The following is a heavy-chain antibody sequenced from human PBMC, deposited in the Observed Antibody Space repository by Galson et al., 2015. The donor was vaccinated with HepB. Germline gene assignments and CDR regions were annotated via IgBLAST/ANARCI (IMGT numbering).Heavy chain of an antibody. Sequence: SVKVSCKASGYTFTSYGISWVRQAPGQGLEWMGWISAYNGNTNYAQKFQGRVTMTTDTYTSTAYMELRSLRSDDTAVYYCARDRDHQYYDSRSGYYEAQNWFDPWGQGTLVTVSS. CDR1: GYTFTSYG. D-gene: IGHD3-3*01. J-gene: IGHJ5*02. V-gene: IGHV1-18*01. CDR2: ISAYNGNT. CDR3: ARDRDHQYYDSRSGYYEAQNWFDP.